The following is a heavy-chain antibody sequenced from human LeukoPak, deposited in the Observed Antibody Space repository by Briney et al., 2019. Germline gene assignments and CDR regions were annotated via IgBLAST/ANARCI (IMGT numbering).Heavy chain of an antibody. V-gene: IGHV3-11*01. J-gene: IGHJ5*02. D-gene: IGHD2-2*01. CDR3: ARDVGLNAWYTLVPATIRWFDP. Sequence: GGSLRLSCAASGFTFSDYYMSWIRQAPGKGLEWISYISSSGDTIFYAGSVKGRFTISRDNAKNSLYLQMNSLRADDTAVYYCARDVGLNAWYTLVPATIRWFDPWGQGTLVTVSS. CDR2: ISSSGDTI. CDR1: GFTFSDYY.